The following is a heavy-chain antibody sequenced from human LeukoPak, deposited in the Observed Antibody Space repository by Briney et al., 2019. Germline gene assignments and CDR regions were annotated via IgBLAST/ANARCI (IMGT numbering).Heavy chain of an antibody. CDR2: ISYDGSNK. CDR1: GFTFSSYA. CDR3: ARAHRDVYGSGSYYNSYYYGMDV. V-gene: IGHV3-30-3*01. J-gene: IGHJ6*02. Sequence: GSLRLSCAASGFTFSSYAMHWVRQAPGKGLEWVAVISYDGSNKYYADSVKGRFTISRDNSKNTLYLQMNSLRAEDTAVYYCARAHRDVYGSGSYYNSYYYGMDVWGQGTTVTVSS. D-gene: IGHD3-10*01.